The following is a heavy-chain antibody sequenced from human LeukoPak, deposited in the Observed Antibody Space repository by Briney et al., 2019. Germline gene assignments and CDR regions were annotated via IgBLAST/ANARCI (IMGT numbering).Heavy chain of an antibody. J-gene: IGHJ5*02. CDR2: MNPNSGNT. Sequence: ASVKVSCKASVYTFTSYDINWVRQATGQGLEWMGWMNPNSGNTGYAQKFQGGVTMTRNTSISTAYMELSSLRSEDTAVYYCARGRRLRGWFDPWGQGTLVTVSS. V-gene: IGHV1-8*01. CDR1: VYTFTSYD. D-gene: IGHD1-14*01. CDR3: ARGRRLRGWFDP.